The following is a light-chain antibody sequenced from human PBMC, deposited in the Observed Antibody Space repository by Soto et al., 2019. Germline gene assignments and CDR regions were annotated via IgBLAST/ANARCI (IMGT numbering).Light chain of an antibody. CDR3: QQYNNWHPIT. CDR2: DAS. V-gene: IGKV3D-15*01. Sequence: EILITQSPATLSVSAGERPTLSCRARQSVRSNLAWYQQTPGQATRLLIYDASTRANGIPARFSGSVSGTEFILTISSLQSEDFGVYYCQQYNNWHPITFGQGTKVDIK. CDR1: QSVRSN. J-gene: IGKJ1*01.